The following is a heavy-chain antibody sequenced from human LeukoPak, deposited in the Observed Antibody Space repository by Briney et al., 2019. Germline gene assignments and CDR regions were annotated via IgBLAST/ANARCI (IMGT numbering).Heavy chain of an antibody. CDR2: IGTTGDT. CDR3: ARGLYYYDSSGYYGDTSDI. CDR1: GFTFGSYD. V-gene: IGHV3-13*04. Sequence: GGSLRLSCAASGFTFGSYDMHWVRQPTGKGLEWVSGIGTTGDTYYPGSVKGRFTISRENAKNALYLQMNSLRAGDTAVYYCARGLYYYDSSGYYGDTSDIWGQGTMVIVSS. J-gene: IGHJ3*02. D-gene: IGHD3-22*01.